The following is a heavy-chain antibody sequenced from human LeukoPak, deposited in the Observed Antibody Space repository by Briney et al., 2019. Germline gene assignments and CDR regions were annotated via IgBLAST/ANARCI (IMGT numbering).Heavy chain of an antibody. CDR2: IYYSGST. CDR1: GGSISSYY. D-gene: IGHD6-13*01. J-gene: IGHJ6*03. CDR3: ASLRVGSSFGYQYYIDV. V-gene: IGHV4-59*01. Sequence: SETLSLTCTVSGGSISSYYWSWIRQPPGKGLEWIGYIYYSGSTNYNPSLKRRVTISVDTSKNQFSLKLSSVTAADTAVYYCASLRVGSSFGYQYYIDVWGKGTTVTVSS.